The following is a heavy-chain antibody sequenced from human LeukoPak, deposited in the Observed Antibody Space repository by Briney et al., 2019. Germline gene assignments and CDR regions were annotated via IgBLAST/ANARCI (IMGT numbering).Heavy chain of an antibody. V-gene: IGHV3-11*01. CDR2: ISSSGSSI. Sequence: PGGSLRLSCAASGFTFSDYYMTWIRQAPGKGLEWISYISSSGSSIYYADSLKGRFTISRDNSKNTLYLQMNSLRAEDTAVYYCAKAHEYRITFGGVIVYYFDYWGQGTLVTVSS. CDR3: AKAHEYRITFGGVIVYYFDY. CDR1: GFTFSDYY. J-gene: IGHJ4*02. D-gene: IGHD3-16*02.